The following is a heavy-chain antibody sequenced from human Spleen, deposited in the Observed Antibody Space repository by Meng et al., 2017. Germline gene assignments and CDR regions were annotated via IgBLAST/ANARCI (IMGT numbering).Heavy chain of an antibody. Sequence: GESLKISCAASGFTFSSYSMNWVRQAPGKGLEWVAFISRGSNDIYYTESVKGRFTISRDNAKNSVYLQMNGLRADDTAVYFCAREDNSLLFFGEQNRYFDYWGQGTLVTVSS. V-gene: IGHV3-21*01. CDR2: ISRGSNDI. D-gene: IGHD3-10*01. CDR1: GFTFSSYS. J-gene: IGHJ4*02. CDR3: AREDNSLLFFGEQNRYFDY.